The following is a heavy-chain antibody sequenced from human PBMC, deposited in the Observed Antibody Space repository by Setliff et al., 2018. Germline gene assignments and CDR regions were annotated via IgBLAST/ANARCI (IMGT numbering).Heavy chain of an antibody. CDR3: ARDRYYNSWSGTSITAPHDAFDI. V-gene: IGHV1-69*05. CDR1: GDTFSSYG. Sequence: SVKVSCKASGDTFSSYGISWVRQAPGQGLEWMGGTIPMFGSTSYAQKFQGRVTIITDESTTTAYMEVSSLRSEDTAVYYCARDRYYNSWSGTSITAPHDAFDIWGQGTMVTVSS. J-gene: IGHJ3*02. D-gene: IGHD3-3*01. CDR2: TIPMFGST.